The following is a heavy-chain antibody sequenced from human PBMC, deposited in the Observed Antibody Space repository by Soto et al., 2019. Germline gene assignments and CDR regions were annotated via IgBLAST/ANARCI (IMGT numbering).Heavy chain of an antibody. Sequence: EVQLLESGGGLVKPGGSLRLSCAASGFTFSSYAMTWVRQAPGKGLECVSAITSNGGNTDYASSVKGRFTISRDNSKNTLYLQMGSLRAEDMAVYYCARRIPFGYGMDVWGQGTTVTVSS. CDR2: ITSNGGNT. D-gene: IGHD2-21*01. CDR1: GFTFSSYA. CDR3: ARRIPFGYGMDV. V-gene: IGHV3-64*01. J-gene: IGHJ6*02.